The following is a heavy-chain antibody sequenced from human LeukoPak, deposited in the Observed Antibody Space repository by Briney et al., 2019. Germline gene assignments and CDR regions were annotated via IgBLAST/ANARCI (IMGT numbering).Heavy chain of an antibody. J-gene: IGHJ6*03. CDR3: ARHTYYYDSSGLYYYYYMDV. V-gene: IGHV4-59*01. CDR1: GDPISNYY. Sequence: SETLSLTCTVSGDPISNYYWSWTRQPPGKGLEWIGYISYSGTTNYNPSLRSRVTISRDTSKNQFSLKLSSVTAADSAVYFCARHTYYYDSSGLYYYYYMDVWGKGTTVTVSS. CDR2: ISYSGTT. D-gene: IGHD3-22*01.